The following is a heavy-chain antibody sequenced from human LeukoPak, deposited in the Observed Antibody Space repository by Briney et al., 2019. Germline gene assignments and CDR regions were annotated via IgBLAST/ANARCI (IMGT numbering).Heavy chain of an antibody. CDR1: GGSFSGYY. V-gene: IGHV4-34*01. D-gene: IGHD3-10*01. CDR2: INHSGST. Sequence: KPSETLSLTCAVYGGSFSGYYWSWIRQPPGKGLEWIGEINHSGSTNYNPSLKSRVTISVDTSKNQFSLKLSSVTAADTAVYYCARGGRGVMRGGRYFGYWGQGTLVTVSS. J-gene: IGHJ4*02. CDR3: ARGGRGVMRGGRYFGY.